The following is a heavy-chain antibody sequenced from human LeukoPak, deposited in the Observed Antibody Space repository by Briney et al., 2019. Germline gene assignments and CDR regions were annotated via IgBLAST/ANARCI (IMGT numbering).Heavy chain of an antibody. Sequence: SETLSLTCTVSGGSVTKYYWHWIRQAPGKGLEWIGFIFHTGITNYNPSLKSRVTLSVDRSKNQFSLKLTSVTAADTAVYFCARDLFPINWFESWGQGTLVTVSS. CDR1: GGSVTKYY. D-gene: IGHD2-2*02. CDR2: IFHTGIT. J-gene: IGHJ5*01. V-gene: IGHV4-59*02. CDR3: ARDLFPINWFES.